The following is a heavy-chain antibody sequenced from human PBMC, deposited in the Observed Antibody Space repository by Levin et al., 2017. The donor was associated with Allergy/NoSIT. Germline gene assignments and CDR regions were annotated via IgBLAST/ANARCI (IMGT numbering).Heavy chain of an antibody. CDR2: INSDGTNT. Sequence: GESLKISCAASGFTFRNFYMHWVRQAPGKGLVWVSHINSDGTNTNYADSVKGRFTFSRDNAKNTLFLQMNNLRVEDSAVYYCARGGCSSTSCLDYWGQGILVTVSS. V-gene: IGHV3-74*01. D-gene: IGHD2-2*01. J-gene: IGHJ4*02. CDR3: ARGGCSSTSCLDY. CDR1: GFTFRNFY.